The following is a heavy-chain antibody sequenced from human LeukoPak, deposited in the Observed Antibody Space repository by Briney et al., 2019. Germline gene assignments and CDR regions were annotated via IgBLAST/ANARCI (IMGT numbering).Heavy chain of an antibody. Sequence: PGGSLRLSCAASGFTFSSYGMHWVRQAPGKGLEWVAVIWYDGSNKYYADSVKGRFTISRDNSKNTLYLQMNSLRAEDTAVYYCAKSHCGTFSCARADYWGQGTLVTVSS. CDR2: IWYDGSNK. CDR1: GFTFSSYG. D-gene: IGHD2-2*01. V-gene: IGHV3-33*06. J-gene: IGHJ4*02. CDR3: AKSHCGTFSCARADY.